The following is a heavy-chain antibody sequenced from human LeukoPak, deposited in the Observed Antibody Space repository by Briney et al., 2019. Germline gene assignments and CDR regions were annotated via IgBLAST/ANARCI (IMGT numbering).Heavy chain of an antibody. V-gene: IGHV3-30*04. D-gene: IGHD1-26*01. Sequence: GGSLRLSCAASGFTFANYVTHWVRQAPGKGLEWVAVTSPDEGLKFYGDSVKGRFTISRDNSKNTMYLQMNNLREEDTAVYYRTRDPILGAPDYFDYWGQGTLVTVSS. CDR2: TSPDEGLK. CDR1: GFTFANYV. J-gene: IGHJ4*02. CDR3: TRDPILGAPDYFDY.